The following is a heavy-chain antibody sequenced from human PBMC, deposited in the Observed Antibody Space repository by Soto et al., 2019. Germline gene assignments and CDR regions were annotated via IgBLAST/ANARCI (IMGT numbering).Heavy chain of an antibody. CDR1: GFTFSTYA. J-gene: IGHJ4*02. V-gene: IGHV3-30-3*01. CDR3: ARAGGLLLDY. Sequence: QVQLVESGGGVVQPGRSLRLSCAASGFTFSTYAMHWVRQAPGKGLEWVALISYDGSNKYYADSVKGRFTISRDTSKNTLYLQMNSLRADDTAVYYCARAGGLLLDYWGQGNLVSVSS. CDR2: ISYDGSNK. D-gene: IGHD6-25*01.